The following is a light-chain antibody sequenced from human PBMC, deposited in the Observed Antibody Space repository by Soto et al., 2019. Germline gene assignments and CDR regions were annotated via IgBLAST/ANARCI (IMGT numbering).Light chain of an antibody. CDR3: QQSYSTLPIT. Sequence: DIQMTQSPSSLCAAVGDIVTITCRASQSISSYLNWYQQKPGKAPKLLIYAASSLQSGVPSRFSGSGSGTDFTLTISSLQPEDFATYYCQQSYSTLPITFGQGTRLQIK. V-gene: IGKV1-39*01. CDR2: AAS. CDR1: QSISSY. J-gene: IGKJ5*01.